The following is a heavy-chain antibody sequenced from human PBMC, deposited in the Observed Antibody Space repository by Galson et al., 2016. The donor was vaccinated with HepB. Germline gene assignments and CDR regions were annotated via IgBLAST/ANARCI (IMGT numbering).Heavy chain of an antibody. CDR1: VGSTSSRSYH. CDR2: IFYSGTV. Sequence: SETLSLTCSVSVGSTSSRSYHWGWIRQSPGKGLEWIGTIFYSGTVYDNASLRSRVTITVDKSKNQFSLKMTSVTAADTAVYYCAGGGDSYGVLLPVDYWGQGTLVTVSS. J-gene: IGHJ4*02. V-gene: IGHV4-39*01. D-gene: IGHD5-18*01. CDR3: AGGGDSYGVLLPVDY.